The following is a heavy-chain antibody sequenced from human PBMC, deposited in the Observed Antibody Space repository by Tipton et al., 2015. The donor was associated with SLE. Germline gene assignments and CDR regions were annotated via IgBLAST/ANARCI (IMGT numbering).Heavy chain of an antibody. V-gene: IGHV3-33*01. CDR2: IWYDGSKK. D-gene: IGHD4-17*01. J-gene: IGHJ1*01. Sequence: RSLRLSCAASGFTSSSYGMHWVRQAPGKGLEWVAFIWYDGSKKYYADSVKGRFTISRDNSKNTLYLQMNSLRAEDTAVYYCARDTTPGDYSEYFQHWGQGTLVTVSS. CDR1: GFTSSSYG. CDR3: ARDTTPGDYSEYFQH.